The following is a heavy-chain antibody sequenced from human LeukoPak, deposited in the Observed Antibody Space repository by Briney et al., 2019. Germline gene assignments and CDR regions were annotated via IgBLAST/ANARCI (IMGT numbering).Heavy chain of an antibody. Sequence: ASVKVSCKASGGTFSSYAISWVRQAPGQGLEWMGGIIPIFGTANYAQKFQGRVTITADESTSTAYMELSSLRSEDTAVYYCAREVVDYYGSAGYFDYWGQGTLVTVPS. D-gene: IGHD3-10*01. V-gene: IGHV1-69*01. CDR3: AREVVDYYGSAGYFDY. CDR1: GGTFSSYA. CDR2: IIPIFGTA. J-gene: IGHJ4*02.